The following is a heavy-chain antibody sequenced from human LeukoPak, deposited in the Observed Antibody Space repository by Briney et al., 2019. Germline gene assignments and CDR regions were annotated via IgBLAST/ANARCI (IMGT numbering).Heavy chain of an antibody. Sequence: SETLSLTCTVSGGSIISYYWSWIRQPAGKGLEWIGRIYTSGNTNYSPSLKSRVTMSVDTSENQFSLNLSSVTAADTAVYYCASEIGRDGYNRSFDYWGQGTLVTVSS. V-gene: IGHV4-4*07. D-gene: IGHD5-24*01. CDR2: IYTSGNT. CDR3: ASEIGRDGYNRSFDY. J-gene: IGHJ4*02. CDR1: GGSIISYY.